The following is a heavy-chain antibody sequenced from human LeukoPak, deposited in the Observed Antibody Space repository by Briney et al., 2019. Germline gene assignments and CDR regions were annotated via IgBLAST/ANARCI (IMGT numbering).Heavy chain of an antibody. CDR3: AKSDYYDSSGYYYGTDY. CDR1: GFTFSSYA. CDR2: ISGSGGST. D-gene: IGHD3-22*01. J-gene: IGHJ4*02. V-gene: IGHV3-23*01. Sequence: GGSLRLSCAASGFTFSSYAMTWVRQAPGKGLEWVSGISGSGGSTYYADSVKGRFTISRDNSKNTLYVQMNSLRAEDTAVYYCAKSDYYDSSGYYYGTDYWGQGTLVTVSS.